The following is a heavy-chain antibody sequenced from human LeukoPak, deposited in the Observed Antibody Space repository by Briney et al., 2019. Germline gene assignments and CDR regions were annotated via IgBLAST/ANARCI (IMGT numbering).Heavy chain of an antibody. D-gene: IGHD1-26*01. CDR1: GGSFSGYY. Sequence: SETLSLTCAVYGGSFSGYYWSWIRQPPGKGLEWIGEINHSGSTNYNPSLKSRVTISVDTSKNHFSLKLSSVTAADTAVYYCARASGNYYEDFDYWGQGTLVTVSS. CDR2: INHSGST. CDR3: ARASGNYYEDFDY. J-gene: IGHJ4*02. V-gene: IGHV4-34*01.